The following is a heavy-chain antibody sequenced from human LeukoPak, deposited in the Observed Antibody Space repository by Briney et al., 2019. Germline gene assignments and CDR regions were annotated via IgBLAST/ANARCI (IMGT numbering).Heavy chain of an antibody. CDR2: ISAYNGNT. CDR1: GYTFTSYG. V-gene: IGHV1-18*01. D-gene: IGHD6-13*01. Sequence: ASVKVSCKASGYTFTSYGISWVRQAPGQGLEWMGWISAYNGNTNYAQKLQGRVTMTTDTSTSTAYMELRSLRSDDTAVYYCARGHYSSSWYFYYYYGMDVWGQGTTVTVSS. J-gene: IGHJ6*02. CDR3: ARGHYSSSWYFYYYYGMDV.